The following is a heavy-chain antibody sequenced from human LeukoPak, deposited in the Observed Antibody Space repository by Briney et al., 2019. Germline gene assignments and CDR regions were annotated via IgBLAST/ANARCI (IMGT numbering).Heavy chain of an antibody. D-gene: IGHD2-15*01. CDR3: AIGDGGTLDY. Sequence: PGGSLRLSCAASGFTFSSYAMHWVRQAPGKGLEWVAVISYDGSNKYYADSVKGRFTISRDNSKNTLYLQMNSLRDEDTAVYYCAIGDGGTLDYWGQGTLVTVSS. J-gene: IGHJ4*02. CDR1: GFTFSSYA. CDR2: ISYDGSNK. V-gene: IGHV3-30*04.